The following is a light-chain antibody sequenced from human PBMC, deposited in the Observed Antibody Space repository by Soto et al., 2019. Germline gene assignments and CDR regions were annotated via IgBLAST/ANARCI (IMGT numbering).Light chain of an antibody. V-gene: IGLV2-14*01. J-gene: IGLJ2*01. CDR3: SSYTSRSTPV. CDR2: EVS. Sequence: QSALTQPASVSGSPGQSITISCTGTSSDVATYKYVSWYQQHPGTAPKLMIYEVSNRPSGVSNRFSGSKSCNTASLTISGLQADAEADYYCSSYTSRSTPVFGGGTKLTVL. CDR1: SSDVATYKY.